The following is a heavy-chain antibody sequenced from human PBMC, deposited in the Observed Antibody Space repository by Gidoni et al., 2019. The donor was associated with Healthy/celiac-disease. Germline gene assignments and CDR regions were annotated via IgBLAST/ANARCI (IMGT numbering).Heavy chain of an antibody. CDR2: SSSSSSYI. V-gene: IGHV3-21*01. J-gene: IGHJ4*02. Sequence: EVQLVESGGGLVKPGGSLRLSCAASGFTFSSYSMHWPRQAPGKGLEWVSSSSSSSSYIYYADSVKGRFTISRDNAKNSLYLQMNSLRGEDTAVYYCARTRVWGRFDYWGQGTLVTVSS. CDR3: ARTRVWGRFDY. D-gene: IGHD6-13*01. CDR1: GFTFSSYS.